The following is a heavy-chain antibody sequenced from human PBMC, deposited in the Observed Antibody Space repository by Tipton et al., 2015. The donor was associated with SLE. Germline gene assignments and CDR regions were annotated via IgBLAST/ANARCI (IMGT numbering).Heavy chain of an antibody. J-gene: IGHJ4*02. CDR3: AKSLHFGFSNSFQNYLDY. V-gene: IGHV3-23*01. CDR2: ISASGDTI. CDR1: GFTFSLYA. Sequence: SLRLSCAASGFTFSLYAMTWVRQTPGKGLEWVSAISASGDTIYYADSVKGRFTISRDNSKNTLYLQMSLRAEDTAVYYCAKSLHFGFSNSFQNYLDYWGRGTQVTVSS. D-gene: IGHD3-3*01.